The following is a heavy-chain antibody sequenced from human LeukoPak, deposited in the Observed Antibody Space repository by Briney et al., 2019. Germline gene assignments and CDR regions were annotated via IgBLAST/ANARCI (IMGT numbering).Heavy chain of an antibody. CDR2: IYSSGST. Sequence: SATLSLTCTVSGGSISSFYWSWIRQPAGTGLEWIGRIYSSGSTNYNPSLKSRVVMSVDTPKNQFSLNLTSVTAADTAVYYCARDLVGSGYASRWYYYMDVWGRGTTVTVSS. J-gene: IGHJ6*03. V-gene: IGHV4-4*07. D-gene: IGHD5-12*01. CDR3: ARDLVGSGYASRWYYYMDV. CDR1: GGSISSFY.